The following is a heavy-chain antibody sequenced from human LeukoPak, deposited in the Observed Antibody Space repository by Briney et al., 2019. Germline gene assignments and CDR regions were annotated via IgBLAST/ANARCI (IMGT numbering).Heavy chain of an antibody. D-gene: IGHD3-16*01. CDR1: GYTFTSYD. Sequence: ASLKVSCKASGYTFTSYDINWVRQATGQGLEWMRWMNPNSGNTGYAQKFQGRVTMTRNTSISTAYMELSSLRSEDTAVYYCARGFRSATRGGYWGQGTLVTVSS. V-gene: IGHV1-8*01. CDR2: MNPNSGNT. J-gene: IGHJ4*02. CDR3: ARGFRSATRGGY.